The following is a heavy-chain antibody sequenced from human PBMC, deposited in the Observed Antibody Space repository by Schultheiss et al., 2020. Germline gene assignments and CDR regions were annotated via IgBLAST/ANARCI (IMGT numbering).Heavy chain of an antibody. V-gene: IGHV4-39*01. CDR2: IYYSGSI. Sequence: SETLSLTCTVSGGSISSSSYYWGWIRQPPGKGLEWIGSIYYSGSIYYNPSLKSRVTMSIDTSKNQFSLKLSSVTASDTAVYYCARLPRGIAGAGALDYWGQGTLVTVSS. CDR1: GGSISSSSYY. CDR3: ARLPRGIAGAGALDY. J-gene: IGHJ4*02. D-gene: IGHD6-13*01.